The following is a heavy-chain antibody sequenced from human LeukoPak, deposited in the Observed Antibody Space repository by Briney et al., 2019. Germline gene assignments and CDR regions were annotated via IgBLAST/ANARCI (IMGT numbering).Heavy chain of an antibody. Sequence: GGSLRLSCAASGVTFSTYSMNWVRQAPGKGVEWVSAISRTSRDIHYAESGKGRFTTSRENTKKTLYMKKKSVRAEETAVYYCARGYCSSSSCSFGGYSYGNYGEFSYYMDVWGKGTTVTVSS. V-gene: IGHV3-21*01. CDR2: ISRTSRDI. J-gene: IGHJ6*03. CDR1: GVTFSTYS. D-gene: IGHD2-2*01. CDR3: ARGYCSSSSCSFGGYSYGNYGEFSYYMDV.